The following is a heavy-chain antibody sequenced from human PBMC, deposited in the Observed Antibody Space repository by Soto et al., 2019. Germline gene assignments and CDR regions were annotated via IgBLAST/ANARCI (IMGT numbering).Heavy chain of an antibody. CDR2: IKTKAERGAT. Sequence: GGSLRLSCAASGFTFSNAWMSWVRQAPGKGLEWVGRIKTKAERGATDYAAPVKGRFTISRADSKTTLYLQMNSLKTDDTAVYYCTTGGSYLVWGRGTLVTVSS. V-gene: IGHV3-15*01. D-gene: IGHD3-10*01. J-gene: IGHJ4*02. CDR3: TTGGSYLV. CDR1: GFTFSNAW.